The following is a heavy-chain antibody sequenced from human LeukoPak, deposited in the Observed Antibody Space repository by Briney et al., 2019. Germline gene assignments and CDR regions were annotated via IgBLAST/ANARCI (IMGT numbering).Heavy chain of an antibody. Sequence: GGSLRLSCAASGFTFSSYSMNWVRQAPGKGLEWVSSISSSSSYIYYADSVKGRFTISRDNAKNSLYLQMNSLRAEDTAVYYCAKEANRYSSGWYWGWGQGTLVTVSS. CDR1: GFTFSSYS. CDR3: AKEANRYSSGWYWG. CDR2: ISSSSSYI. D-gene: IGHD6-19*01. J-gene: IGHJ4*02. V-gene: IGHV3-21*01.